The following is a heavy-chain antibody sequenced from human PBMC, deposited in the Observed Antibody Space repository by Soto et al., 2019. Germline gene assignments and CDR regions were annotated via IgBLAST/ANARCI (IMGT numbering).Heavy chain of an antibody. V-gene: IGHV3-21*06. CDR2: ISSSSTYI. D-gene: IGHD3-22*01. J-gene: IGHJ4*02. CDR1: GFTFSSYN. CDR3: ARARDSDRCGYYREDH. Sequence: PGGSLRLSCAASGFTFSSYNMNWVRQAPGKGLEWVSFISSSSTYIYYADSVKGRFTISRDNAKNSLYLQMNSLRAEDTAVYYGARARDSDRCGYYREDHWGQGTLVTVSS.